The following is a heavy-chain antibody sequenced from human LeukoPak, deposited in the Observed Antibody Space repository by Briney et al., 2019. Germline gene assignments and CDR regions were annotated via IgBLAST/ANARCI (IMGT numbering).Heavy chain of an antibody. CDR1: DYSINSGHH. J-gene: IGHJ5*02. D-gene: IGHD5-18*01. V-gene: IGHV4-38-2*01. CDR3: VRRAGYLDL. Sequence: SETLSLTCVSDYSINSGHHWAWIRQPPGNGLEWIGSIDHSGNTYYNASLRSRVAISVDTSKLQLSLKLTSVTAADTAVYYCVRRAGYLDLWGQGTQVTVSS. CDR2: IDHSGNT.